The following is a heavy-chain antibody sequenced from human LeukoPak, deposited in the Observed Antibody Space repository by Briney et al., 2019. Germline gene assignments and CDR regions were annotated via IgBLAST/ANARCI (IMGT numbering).Heavy chain of an antibody. CDR2: IYYSGST. Sequence: SETLSLTCTVSGGSISSGGYYWSWIRQHPGKGLEWIGYIYYSGSTYYNPSLKSRVTISVDTSKNQFSLKLSSVTAADTAVYYRARDSGAAAGTIYYWGQGTLVTFSS. D-gene: IGHD6-13*01. CDR1: GGSISSGGYY. J-gene: IGHJ4*02. V-gene: IGHV4-31*03. CDR3: ARDSGAAAGTIYY.